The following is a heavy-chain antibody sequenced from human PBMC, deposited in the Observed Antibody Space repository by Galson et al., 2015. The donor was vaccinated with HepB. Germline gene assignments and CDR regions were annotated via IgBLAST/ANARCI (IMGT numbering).Heavy chain of an antibody. Sequence: SVKVSCKASGGTFSSYAISWVRQAPGQGLEWMGGIIPIFGTANYAQKFQGRVTITADESTSTAYMEMNSLRSEDTAVYYCAIEGRAIVGGTAGGMDIWGQGTPVTVSS. CDR2: IIPIFGTA. V-gene: IGHV1-69*13. CDR3: AIEGRAIVGGTAGGMDI. CDR1: GGTFSSYA. D-gene: IGHD1-26*01. J-gene: IGHJ6*02.